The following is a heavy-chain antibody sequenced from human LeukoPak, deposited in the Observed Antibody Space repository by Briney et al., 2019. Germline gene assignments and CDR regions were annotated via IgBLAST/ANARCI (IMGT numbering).Heavy chain of an antibody. CDR3: ARMVRGGYYYMDV. CDR2: INWNGGST. CDR1: GLTFDDYG. Sequence: GGSLRLSCAASGLTFDDYGMSWVRQAPGKGLEWVSGINWNGGSTGYGDSVKGRFTISRDNAKNSLYLQMNSLRVEDTALYYCARMVRGGYYYMDVWGKGTPVTVSS. V-gene: IGHV3-20*04. D-gene: IGHD3-10*01. J-gene: IGHJ6*03.